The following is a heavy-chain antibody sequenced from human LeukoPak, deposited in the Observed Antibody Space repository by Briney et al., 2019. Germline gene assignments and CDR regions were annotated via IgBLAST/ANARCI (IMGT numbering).Heavy chain of an antibody. V-gene: IGHV3-66*01. J-gene: IGHJ6*02. D-gene: IGHD1-26*01. Sequence: GGSLRLSCAASGFTVNNNYMSWVRQAPGKGLEWVSVIYSGGSTYYPDSVKGRFTISRDNSKNTVYLQMISLRAEDTAVYYCAREGEHYVGVEYYYYGMDVWGQGTTVTVSS. CDR2: IYSGGST. CDR3: AREGEHYVGVEYYYYGMDV. CDR1: GFTVNNNY.